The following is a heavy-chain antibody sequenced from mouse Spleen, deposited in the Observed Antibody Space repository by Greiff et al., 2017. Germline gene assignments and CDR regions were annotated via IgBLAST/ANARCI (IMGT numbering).Heavy chain of an antibody. J-gene: IGHJ3*01. CDR1: GFTFSSYG. D-gene: IGHD2-14*01. CDR3: ARYDGSFAY. V-gene: IGHV5-6*01. Sequence: EVHLVESGGDLVKPGGSLKLSCAASGFTFSSYGMSWVRQTPDKRLEWVATISSGGSYTYYPDSVKGRFTISRDNAKNTLYLQMSSLKSEDTAMYYCARYDGSFAYWGQGTLVTVSA. CDR2: ISSGGSYT.